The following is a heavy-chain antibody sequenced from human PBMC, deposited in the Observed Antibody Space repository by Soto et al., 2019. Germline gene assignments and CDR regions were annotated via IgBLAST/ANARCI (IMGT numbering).Heavy chain of an antibody. CDR1: GYTFTAYY. J-gene: IGHJ4*02. Sequence: ASVKVSCKTSGYTFTAYYMHCVRQAPGQGLEWMGWINPNSGGTNYAQKFQGWVTMTRDTSITTAYMELSRLTSDDTAVYYCARDSVYNSYGTYFDYWGQGSLVTVSS. CDR3: ARDSVYNSYGTYFDY. V-gene: IGHV1-2*04. D-gene: IGHD5-18*01. CDR2: INPNSGGT.